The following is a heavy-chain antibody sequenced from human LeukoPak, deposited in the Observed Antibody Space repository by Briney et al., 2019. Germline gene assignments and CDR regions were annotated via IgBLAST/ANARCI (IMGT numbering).Heavy chain of an antibody. CDR1: GFTVSSNY. CDR2: IYSGGST. Sequence: SGVSLRLSCAASGFTVSSNYMSWVRQAPGKGLEWVSVIYSGGSTNYADSVKGRFTISRGNSKNTLYLQMNSLRAEDTAVYYCARAMGSGSYSFDYWGQGTLVTVSS. J-gene: IGHJ4*02. V-gene: IGHV3-66*01. D-gene: IGHD3-10*01. CDR3: ARAMGSGSYSFDY.